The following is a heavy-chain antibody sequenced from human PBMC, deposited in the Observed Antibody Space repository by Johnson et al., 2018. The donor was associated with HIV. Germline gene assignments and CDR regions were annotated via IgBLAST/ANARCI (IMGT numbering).Heavy chain of an antibody. CDR3: ARDKSGSYRGAFDV. CDR2: INWNVAIT. V-gene: IGHV3-20*04. Sequence: EQLVESGGGVVRPGGSLRLSCAASGFTFHAYAMSWVRQAPGKGLEWVSGINWNVAITGSAGSVTGRFIISRDNAKNSLYLQMNTLRAEDTALYYCARDKSGSYRGAFDVWGQGTVVTVSS. CDR1: GFTFHAYA. D-gene: IGHD1-26*01. J-gene: IGHJ3*01.